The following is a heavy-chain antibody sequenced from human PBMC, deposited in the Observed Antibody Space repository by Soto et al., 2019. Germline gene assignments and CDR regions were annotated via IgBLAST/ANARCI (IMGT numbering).Heavy chain of an antibody. CDR1: GFTFTNYN. Sequence: VQLVESGGGLVQPGGSLRLSCAASGFTFTNYNMNWVRQAPGKGLEWVSYISSRSTTIYYADSVKGRFTISRDNAKNSLYLQMNSLRDEDTAVYYCARDCGKGDGMDVWGQGTPGTVSS. V-gene: IGHV3-48*02. J-gene: IGHJ6*02. CDR2: ISSRSTTI. CDR3: ARDCGKGDGMDV.